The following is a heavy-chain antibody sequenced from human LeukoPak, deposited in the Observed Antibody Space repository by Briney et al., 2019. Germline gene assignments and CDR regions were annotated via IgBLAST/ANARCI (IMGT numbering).Heavy chain of an antibody. CDR3: ARDVRSGWLQAFDL. J-gene: IGHJ2*01. D-gene: IGHD5-12*01. V-gene: IGHV3-23*01. CDR2: ISGSGDGT. CDR1: GFTFSSYA. Sequence: GGFLRLSCAASGFTFSSYAMSWVRQAPGKGLEWVSAISGSGDGTYYADSAKGRFTISRDNSKNTLYLQMNSLRAENTAVYYCARDVRSGWLQAFDLWGRGTLVTVAS.